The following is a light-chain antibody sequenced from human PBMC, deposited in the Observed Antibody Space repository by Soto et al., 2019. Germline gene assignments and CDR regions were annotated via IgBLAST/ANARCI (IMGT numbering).Light chain of an antibody. Sequence: QSALTQPASVSGSPGQSITISCTGTSSDVGGYNYVSWYQQHPGKAPKLMIYEVSNRPSGVSNRFSGSKSGNTASLTISGLQAEDEADYYCSSYTGTSNVVAFGGGTQLTVL. CDR1: SSDVGGYNY. J-gene: IGLJ2*01. CDR3: SSYTGTSNVVA. V-gene: IGLV2-14*01. CDR2: EVS.